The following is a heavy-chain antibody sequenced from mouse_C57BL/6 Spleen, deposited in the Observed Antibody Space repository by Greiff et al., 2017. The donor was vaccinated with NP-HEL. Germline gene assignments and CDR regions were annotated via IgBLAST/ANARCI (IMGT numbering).Heavy chain of an antibody. CDR2: ISSGGDYI. CDR1: GFTFSSYA. Sequence: EVKLMESGEGLVKPGGSLKLSCAASGFTFSSYAMSWVRQTPEKRLEWVAYISSGGDYIYYVDTVKGRFTISRDNARNTLYLQMSSRKSEDTAMYYCTRDRGHYGSSSYFDYWCQGTTLTVSS. J-gene: IGHJ2*01. D-gene: IGHD1-1*01. V-gene: IGHV5-9-1*02. CDR3: TRDRGHYGSSSYFDY.